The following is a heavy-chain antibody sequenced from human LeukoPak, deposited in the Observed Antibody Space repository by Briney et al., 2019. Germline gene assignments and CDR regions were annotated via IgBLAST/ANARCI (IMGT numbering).Heavy chain of an antibody. V-gene: IGHV3-53*04. CDR1: GFTFSSYA. CDR3: ARDYYDSSGYTDY. CDR2: IYSGGST. D-gene: IGHD3-22*01. Sequence: PGGSLRLSCAASGFTFSSYAMSWVRQAPGKGLEWVSVIYSGGSTYYADSVKGRFTISRHNSKNTLYLQMNSLRAEDTAVYYCARDYYDSSGYTDYWGQGTLVTVSS. J-gene: IGHJ4*02.